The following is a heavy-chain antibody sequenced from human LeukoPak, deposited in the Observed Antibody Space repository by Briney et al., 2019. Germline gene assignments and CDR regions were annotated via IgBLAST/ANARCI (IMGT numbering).Heavy chain of an antibody. CDR1: GGSFSGYY. CDR2: INHSGST. CDR3: ARYGATMIDY. J-gene: IGHJ4*02. D-gene: IGHD1-26*01. V-gene: IGHV4-34*01. Sequence: SETLSLTCAVYGGSFSGYYWSWIRQPPGKGLEWIGEINHSGSTNYNPSLTSRVTISVDTSKNQFSLKLSSVTAADTAVYYCARYGATMIDYWGQGTLVTVSS.